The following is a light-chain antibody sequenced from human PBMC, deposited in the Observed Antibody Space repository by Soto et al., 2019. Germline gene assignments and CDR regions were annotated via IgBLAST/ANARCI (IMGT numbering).Light chain of an antibody. CDR1: QSVSNY. Sequence: EIVLTQSPATLSLSPGERATLSCSASQSVSNYFTWYQQKPGHPPRLLIYDASKRATGVPARFSGSGYGTDFPLTISSLEPEDFAVYYCQQRSIWPWTFGQGTKVEIK. CDR3: QQRSIWPWT. CDR2: DAS. J-gene: IGKJ1*01. V-gene: IGKV3-11*01.